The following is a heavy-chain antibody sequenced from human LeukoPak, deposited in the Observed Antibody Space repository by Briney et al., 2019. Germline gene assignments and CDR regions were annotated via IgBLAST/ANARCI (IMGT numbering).Heavy chain of an antibody. Sequence: SETLSLTCTVSGGSISSYYWSWIRQPPGKGLEWIGYIYYSGSTNYNPSLKGRVTMSVDTSKNQLSLRLSSVTAADTAVYYCARQQLLEYDAFDIWGQGTMVTVSS. CDR3: ARQQLLEYDAFDI. D-gene: IGHD6-19*01. CDR2: IYYSGST. J-gene: IGHJ3*02. CDR1: GGSISSYY. V-gene: IGHV4-59*01.